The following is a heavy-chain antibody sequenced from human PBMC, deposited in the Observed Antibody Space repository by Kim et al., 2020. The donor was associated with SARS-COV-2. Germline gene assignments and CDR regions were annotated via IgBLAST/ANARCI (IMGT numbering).Heavy chain of an antibody. Sequence: AQKFQGRVTMTRDTSISTAYMELSRLRSDDTAVYYCARRSSTNYYYGMDVWGQGTTVTVSS. D-gene: IGHD2-2*01. J-gene: IGHJ6*02. CDR3: ARRSSTNYYYGMDV. V-gene: IGHV1-2*02.